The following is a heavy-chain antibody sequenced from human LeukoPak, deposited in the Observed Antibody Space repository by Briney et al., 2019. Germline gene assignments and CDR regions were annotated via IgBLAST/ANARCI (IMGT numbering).Heavy chain of an antibody. Sequence: GGSLRLSCAASGFTFSSYGMHWVRQAPGKGLEWVAFIRYDGSNKYYADSVKGRFTISRDNSKNSLYLQMNSLRVEDTAVYYCARDSRRGISGLNFFDYWGQGTLVTVSS. CDR1: GFTFSSYG. J-gene: IGHJ4*02. CDR3: ARDSRRGISGLNFFDY. V-gene: IGHV3-30*02. D-gene: IGHD1-14*01. CDR2: IRYDGSNK.